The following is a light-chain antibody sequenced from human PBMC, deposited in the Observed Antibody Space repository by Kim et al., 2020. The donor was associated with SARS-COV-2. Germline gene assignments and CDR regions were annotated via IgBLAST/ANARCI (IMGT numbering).Light chain of an antibody. CDR1: QTIGTN. CDR3: QQSYNVSST. J-gene: IGKJ1*01. CDR2: SAS. V-gene: IGKV1-39*01. Sequence: DIQMTQSPSSLSASIGGRATITCRASQTIGTNLNWFQQKPGKAPKLLIYSASTWETGVPSRFRGSGSGSDFTLTITNLQPEDVATYFCQQSYNVSSTFGQGTKVDIK.